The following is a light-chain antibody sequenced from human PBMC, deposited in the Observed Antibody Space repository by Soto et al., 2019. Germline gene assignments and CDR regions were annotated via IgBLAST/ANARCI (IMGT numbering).Light chain of an antibody. J-gene: IGLJ1*01. Sequence: QSVLTQPRSVSGSPGQSVTISCTGTSSDVGGSNHVSWYQHHPGKAPKFMIYDVSKRPSGVPERFSGSKSSNTASLTISGLQAEDEADYYCCSSAGTYTFVFGTGTKVTVL. CDR1: SSDVGGSNH. CDR3: CSSAGTYTFV. CDR2: DVS. V-gene: IGLV2-11*01.